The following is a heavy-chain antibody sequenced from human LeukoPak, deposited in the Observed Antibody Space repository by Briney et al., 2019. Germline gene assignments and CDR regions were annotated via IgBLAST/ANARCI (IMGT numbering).Heavy chain of an antibody. D-gene: IGHD3-10*01. V-gene: IGHV5-51*01. CDR2: IYPGDSDT. CDR1: GYSLTSYW. Sequence: GESLKISCKGSGYSLTSYWIGWVRQMPGKGLEWMGIIYPGDSDTRYSPSFQGQVTISADKSISTAYLQWSSLKASDTAMYYCARSDGITMVRGVIDAFDIWGQGTMVTVSS. J-gene: IGHJ3*02. CDR3: ARSDGITMVRGVIDAFDI.